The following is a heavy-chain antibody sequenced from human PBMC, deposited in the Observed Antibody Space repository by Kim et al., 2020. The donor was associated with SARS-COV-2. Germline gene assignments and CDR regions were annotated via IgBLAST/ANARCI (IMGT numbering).Heavy chain of an antibody. D-gene: IGHD4-17*01. V-gene: IGHV1-3*01. J-gene: IGHJ4*02. CDR3: ARESHDYGDDGRDY. Sequence: SRKFQGRVTITRDTTASTAYMELGSLRSEDTAVYYCARESHDYGDDGRDYWGQGTLVTVSS.